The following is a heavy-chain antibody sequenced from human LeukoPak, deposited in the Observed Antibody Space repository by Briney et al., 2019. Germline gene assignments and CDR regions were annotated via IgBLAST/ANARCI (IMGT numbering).Heavy chain of an antibody. CDR2: IKQDGSEK. Sequence: GGSLRLSCAASGFTFSSYWMSWVRQAPGKGLEWVANIKQDGSEKYYVDSVKGRFTISRDNAKNSLYLQMNSLRAEDTAVYYCARDTGNYYDSSGCFDYWGQGTLVTVSS. J-gene: IGHJ4*02. CDR3: ARDTGNYYDSSGCFDY. D-gene: IGHD3-22*01. V-gene: IGHV3-7*01. CDR1: GFTFSSYW.